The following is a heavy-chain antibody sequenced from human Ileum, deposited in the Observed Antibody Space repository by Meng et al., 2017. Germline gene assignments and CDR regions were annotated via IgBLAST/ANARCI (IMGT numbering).Heavy chain of an antibody. CDR3: TRESRYCNSDSCFGRWFDS. CDR2: TYYRSKWYY. Sequence: SQTLSLTCAISGDSVSSNSVAWNWIRQSPSRGLEWLGRTYYRSKWYYDYAISVKSRITINPDTSKNQFSLQLNSVTPEDTAVYYCTRESRYCNSDSCFGRWFDSWGQGTLVTVSS. V-gene: IGHV6-1*01. D-gene: IGHD2-15*01. CDR1: GDSVSSNSVA. J-gene: IGHJ5*01.